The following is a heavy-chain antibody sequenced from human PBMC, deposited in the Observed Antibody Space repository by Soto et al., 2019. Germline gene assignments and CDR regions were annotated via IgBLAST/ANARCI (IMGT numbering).Heavy chain of an antibody. J-gene: IGHJ5*02. CDR2: INPNSGGT. V-gene: IGHV1-2*02. CDR3: ARDTPPTHSNSFPFDL. D-gene: IGHD6-13*01. CDR1: GYTFTGYY. Sequence: ASVKVSCKASGYTFTGYYMHWVRQAPGQGLEWMGWINPNSGGTNYAQKFQGRVTMTRDTSISTAYMELSRLRSDDTAVYYCARDTPPTHSNSFPFDLSGQGTLVTVSS.